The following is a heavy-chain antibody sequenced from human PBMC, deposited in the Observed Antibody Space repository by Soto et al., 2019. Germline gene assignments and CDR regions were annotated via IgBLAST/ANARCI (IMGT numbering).Heavy chain of an antibody. V-gene: IGHV1-69*02. Sequence: QVQLVQSGAEVKKPGSSVKVSCKASGGTFSSYTISWVRQAPGQGLEWMGRIIPILGIANYAQKFQGRVTITADKSTSTAYMELSSLRSEDTAVYSCASSSRYYYGSGSSYYYMDVWGKGTTVTVSS. CDR1: GGTFSSYT. CDR2: IIPILGIA. CDR3: ASSSRYYYGSGSSYYYMDV. D-gene: IGHD3-10*01. J-gene: IGHJ6*03.